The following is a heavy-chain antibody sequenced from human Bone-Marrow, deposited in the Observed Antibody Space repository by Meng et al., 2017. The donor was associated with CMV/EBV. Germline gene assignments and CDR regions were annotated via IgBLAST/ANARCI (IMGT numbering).Heavy chain of an antibody. CDR2: IIPIFGTA. CDR3: ARERIAAPHFDY. D-gene: IGHD6-6*01. J-gene: IGHJ4*02. Sequence: SCNASGGTFSSYAISWVRQAPGQGLEWMGGIIPIFGTANYAQKFQGRVTITTDESTSTAYMELSSLRSEDTAVYYCARERIAAPHFDYWGQGTLVTVSS. CDR1: GGTFSSYA. V-gene: IGHV1-69*05.